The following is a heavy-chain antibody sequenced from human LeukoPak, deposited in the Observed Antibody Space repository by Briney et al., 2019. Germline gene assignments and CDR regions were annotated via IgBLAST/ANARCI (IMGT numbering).Heavy chain of an antibody. J-gene: IGHJ6*02. CDR2: MNLNCGST. CDR1: GYTFTSYY. V-gene: IGHV1-46*01. CDR3: AKNMMTTVTPSYGMDV. D-gene: IGHD4-17*01. Sequence: GASVKLSCKASGYTFTSYYMHWVRQAPGQGLEWMGIMNLNCGSTYYADSAKGSLTISRDNSKNTLYLQTKSLRAEDTAVYYCAKNMMTTVTPSYGMDVWGQGTTVTVSS.